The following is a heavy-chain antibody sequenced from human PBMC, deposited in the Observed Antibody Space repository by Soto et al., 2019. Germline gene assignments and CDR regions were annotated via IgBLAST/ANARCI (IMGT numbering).Heavy chain of an antibody. CDR3: ARGFRSSSSSWYFGALKPTPSGNYYFDY. D-gene: IGHD6-13*01. V-gene: IGHV3-48*01. Sequence: EVQLVESGGGLVQPGGSLRLSCAASGFTFSSYSMNWVRQAPGKGLEWVSYISSSSSTIYYADSVKGRFTISRDNAKNSLDLQMNSLRAEDTAVYYCARGFRSSSSSWYFGALKPTPSGNYYFDYWGQGTLVTVSS. CDR1: GFTFSSYS. J-gene: IGHJ4*02. CDR2: ISSSSSTI.